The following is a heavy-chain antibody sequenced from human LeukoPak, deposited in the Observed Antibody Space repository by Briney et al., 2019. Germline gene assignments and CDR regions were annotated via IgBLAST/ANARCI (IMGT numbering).Heavy chain of an antibody. D-gene: IGHD3-22*01. Sequence: ASVKVSCKASGGTFSSYGISWVRQAPGQGLEWMGWISAYNGNTNYAQKLQGRVTMTTDTSTSTAYMELRSLRSDDTAVYYCARGTTMIVVASYFDPWGQGTLVSVSS. J-gene: IGHJ5*02. V-gene: IGHV1-18*01. CDR3: ARGTTMIVVASYFDP. CDR2: ISAYNGNT. CDR1: GGTFSSYG.